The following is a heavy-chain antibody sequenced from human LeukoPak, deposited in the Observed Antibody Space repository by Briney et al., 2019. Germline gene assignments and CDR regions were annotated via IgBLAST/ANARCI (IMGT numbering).Heavy chain of an antibody. V-gene: IGHV1-2*02. CDR3: ARGLLWFGGGAFDI. J-gene: IGHJ3*02. CDR1: GYTFTGYY. Sequence: ASVKVSCKASGYTFTGYYMHWVRQAPGQGLEWMGWINPNSGGTNYAQKFQGRVTMTRDTSISTAYMELSRLRCDDTAVYYCARGLLWFGGGAFDIWGQGTMVTVSS. D-gene: IGHD3-10*01. CDR2: INPNSGGT.